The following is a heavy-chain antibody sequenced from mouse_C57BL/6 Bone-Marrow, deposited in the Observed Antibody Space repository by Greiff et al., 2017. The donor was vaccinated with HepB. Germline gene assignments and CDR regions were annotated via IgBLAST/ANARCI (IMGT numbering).Heavy chain of an antibody. D-gene: IGHD1-1*01. V-gene: IGHV3-1*01. Sequence: EVQLQQSGPGMVKPSQSLSLTCTVTGYSITSGYDWHWIRHFPGNKLEWMGYISYSGSTNYNPSLKSRIPITHDTSKNHFFLKMNSVTTEDTATYYCARVALRDWYFDVWGTGTTVTVSS. CDR2: ISYSGST. CDR1: GYSITSGYD. J-gene: IGHJ1*03. CDR3: ARVALRDWYFDV.